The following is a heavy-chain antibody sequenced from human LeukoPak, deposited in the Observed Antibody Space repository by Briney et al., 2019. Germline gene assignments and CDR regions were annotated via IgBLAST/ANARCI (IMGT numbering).Heavy chain of an antibody. Sequence: GESLKISCKASGYSFTTYWIGWVRQMPGKGLEWMGIIFPGDSDTRYSPSFQGQVTISADKSISSAYLQWSSLKASDTAIHYCARQDYLWGKSDYWGQGTLVTVSS. CDR2: IFPGDSDT. CDR1: GYSFTTYW. CDR3: ARQDYLWGKSDY. V-gene: IGHV5-51*01. D-gene: IGHD3-16*01. J-gene: IGHJ4*02.